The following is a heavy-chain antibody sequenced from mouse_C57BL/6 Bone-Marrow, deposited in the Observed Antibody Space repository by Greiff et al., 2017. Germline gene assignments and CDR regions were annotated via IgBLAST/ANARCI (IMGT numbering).Heavy chain of an antibody. Sequence: QVQLQQPGAELVMPGASVKLSCKASGYTFTSYWMHWVKQRPGQGLEWIGEIDPSDSYTNYNQKFKGKSTLTVDKSSSTAYLQLSSLTSEDSAVYYCARSGDYDENYYAMDDWGQGTSVTVSS. CDR1: GYTFTSYW. V-gene: IGHV1-69*01. CDR2: IDPSDSYT. D-gene: IGHD2-4*01. J-gene: IGHJ4*01. CDR3: ARSGDYDENYYAMDD.